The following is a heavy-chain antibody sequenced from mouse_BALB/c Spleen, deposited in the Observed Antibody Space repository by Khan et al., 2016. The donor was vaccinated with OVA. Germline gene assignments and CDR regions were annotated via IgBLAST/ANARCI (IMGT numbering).Heavy chain of an antibody. D-gene: IGHD2-2*01. CDR1: GYSFTSYW. V-gene: IGHV1-5*01. CDR3: TRWGYWFAY. Sequence: FPLVPSGTVLARPGASVKMSCKTSGYSFTSYWMHWIKQRPGQGLEWIGAIYPGNSDANYNQKFKDKAKLTAVTSARTANMELSSLTDEDSAVYYCTRWGYWFAYWGQGTLVTVSA. J-gene: IGHJ3*01. CDR2: IYPGNSDA.